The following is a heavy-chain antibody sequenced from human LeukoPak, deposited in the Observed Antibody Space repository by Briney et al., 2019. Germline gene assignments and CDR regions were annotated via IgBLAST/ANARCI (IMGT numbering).Heavy chain of an antibody. Sequence: GGSLRLSCAASGFNFNTYWMSWVRQAPGKGLEWVANIKQDGSEKFYVDSMKGRFTISRDNSKNSLYLQMNSLRAEDTAMYYCARLVTSYFDYWGQGTLVTVSS. V-gene: IGHV3-7*01. CDR1: GFNFNTYW. CDR2: IKQDGSEK. CDR3: ARLVTSYFDY. J-gene: IGHJ4*02. D-gene: IGHD4-11*01.